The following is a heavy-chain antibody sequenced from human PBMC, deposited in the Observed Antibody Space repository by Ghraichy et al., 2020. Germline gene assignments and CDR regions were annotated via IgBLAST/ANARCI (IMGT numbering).Heavy chain of an antibody. Sequence: SLRLSCAASGFTFSSYSMNWVRQAPGKGLEWVSSISSSSSYIYYADSVKGRFTISRDNAKNSLYLQMNSLRAEDTAVYYCARDLRGSSGSDYWGQGTLVTVSS. D-gene: IGHD1-26*01. CDR3: ARDLRGSSGSDY. CDR2: ISSSSSYI. CDR1: GFTFSSYS. J-gene: IGHJ4*02. V-gene: IGHV3-21*01.